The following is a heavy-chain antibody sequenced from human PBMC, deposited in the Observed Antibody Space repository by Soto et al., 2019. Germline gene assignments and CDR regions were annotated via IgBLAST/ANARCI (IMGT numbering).Heavy chain of an antibody. CDR1: GFTFGTYA. CDR2: ITGSGGST. D-gene: IGHD5-18*01. V-gene: IGHV3-23*01. CDR3: AKDRSVDTRDWFDP. Sequence: VGSLSLSCAASGFTFGTYAMNWVRQAPGKGLEWVSGITGSGGSTYYADSVKGRFTISRDNSKNTLYLQMNSLRGDDTAVYYCAKDRSVDTRDWFDPWGQGTLVTVSS. J-gene: IGHJ5*02.